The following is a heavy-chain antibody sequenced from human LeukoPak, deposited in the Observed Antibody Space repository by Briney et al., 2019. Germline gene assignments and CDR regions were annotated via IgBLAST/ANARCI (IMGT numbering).Heavy chain of an antibody. CDR2: IIPIFGTA. V-gene: IGHV1-69*05. Sequence: SVKVSCRASGGTFSSYAISWVRQAPGQGLEWMGGIIPIFGTANYAQKFQGRVTITTDESTSTAYMELSSLRSEDTAVYYCAREGGRDGYKIFDYWGQGTLVTVSS. CDR3: AREGGRDGYKIFDY. J-gene: IGHJ4*02. D-gene: IGHD5-24*01. CDR1: GGTFSSYA.